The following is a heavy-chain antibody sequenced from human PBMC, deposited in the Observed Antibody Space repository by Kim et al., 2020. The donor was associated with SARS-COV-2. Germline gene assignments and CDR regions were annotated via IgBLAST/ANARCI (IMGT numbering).Heavy chain of an antibody. D-gene: IGHD3-10*01. Sequence: TNYNPSLKSRVTISVATSKKQFSLKLNSVTAADTAVYYWARGNYYGSGDIWGRGTMVTVSS. CDR2: T. J-gene: IGHJ3*02. V-gene: IGHV4-59*09. CDR3: ARGNYYGSGDI.